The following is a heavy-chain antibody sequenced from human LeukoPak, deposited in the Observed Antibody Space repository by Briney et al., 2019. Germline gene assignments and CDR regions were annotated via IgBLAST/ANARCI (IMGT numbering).Heavy chain of an antibody. J-gene: IGHJ4*02. CDR1: GFTLSNYA. CDR3: ARQNTPHGNFDY. D-gene: IGHD5-24*01. V-gene: IGHV3-13*01. Sequence: GGSLRLSCAASGFTLSNYAMHWVRQPAGEGLEWVSALGTAGDTFYPGSVKGRFTISRDNAKKSLFLRMNSLRAEDTAVYYCARQNTPHGNFDYWGQGTLVTVSS. CDR2: LGTAGDT.